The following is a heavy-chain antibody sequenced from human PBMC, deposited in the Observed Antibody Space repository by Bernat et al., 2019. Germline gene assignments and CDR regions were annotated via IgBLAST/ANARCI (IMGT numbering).Heavy chain of an antibody. CDR2: INHSRST. CDR3: ARSKTPYYYYYMDV. V-gene: IGHV4-34*01. J-gene: IGHJ6*03. Sequence: QVQLQQWGAGLLKPSETLSLTCAVYGGSFSGYYWCWIRQPPGKGLEWIGEINHSRSTNYNPYLKSRVTISVDTSKNQFSLKLSSVTAADTAVYYCARSKTPYYYYYMDVWGKGTTVTVSS. CDR1: GGSFSGYY.